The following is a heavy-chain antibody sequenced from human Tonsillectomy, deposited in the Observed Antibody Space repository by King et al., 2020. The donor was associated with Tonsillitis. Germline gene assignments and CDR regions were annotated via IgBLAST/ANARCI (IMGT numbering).Heavy chain of an antibody. CDR3: ARDRGYYDSSGYYDAFDI. V-gene: IGHV4-59*01. D-gene: IGHD3-22*01. CDR1: GGSISSYY. J-gene: IGHJ3*02. Sequence: VQLQESGPGLVKPSETLSLTCTVSGGSISSYYWSWIRQPPGKGLEWVGYIYYSGSTNYNPSLKSRVTLSVDTSTNQFSLELSSVTAADTAVYYCARDRGYYDSSGYYDAFDIWGQGTMVTVSS. CDR2: IYYSGST.